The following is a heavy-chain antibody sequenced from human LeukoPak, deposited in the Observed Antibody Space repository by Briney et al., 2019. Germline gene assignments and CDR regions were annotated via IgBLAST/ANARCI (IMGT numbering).Heavy chain of an antibody. CDR3: ARGRSSTSCCPIDH. Sequence: GGSLRLSCAASGFTFSSYSMNWVRQAPGKGLEWVSSISSSSGYIYYADSVKGRFTISRDNAKNSLYLQMNGLRAEDTAVYYCARGRSSTSCCPIDHWGQGTLVTVSS. V-gene: IGHV3-21*01. J-gene: IGHJ4*02. CDR1: GFTFSSYS. CDR2: ISSSSGYI. D-gene: IGHD2-2*01.